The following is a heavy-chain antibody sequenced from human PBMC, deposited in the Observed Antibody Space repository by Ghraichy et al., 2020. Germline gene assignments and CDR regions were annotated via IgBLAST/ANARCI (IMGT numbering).Heavy chain of an antibody. CDR3: ATARCSGYGCDYFDY. CDR1: GFTFSSCA. D-gene: IGHD5-12*01. J-gene: IGHJ4*02. Sequence: LSLTCAASGFTFSSCAMAWVRQAPGKGLEWVTLIAVSDDFTYYADSVKGRFTISRDNSKKMLFLQMNSLRAEDTAVYFCATARCSGYGCDYFDYWGQGTLVSVSS. V-gene: IGHV3-23*01. CDR2: IAVSDDFT.